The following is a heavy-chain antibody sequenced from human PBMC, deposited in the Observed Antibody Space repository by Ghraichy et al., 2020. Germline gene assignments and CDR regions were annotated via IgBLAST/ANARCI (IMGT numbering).Heavy chain of an antibody. CDR1: GGTFSSYA. J-gene: IGHJ4*02. Sequence: SVKVSCKASGGTFSSYAISWVRQAPGQGLEWMGGIIPIFGTANYAQKFQGRVTITADESTSTAYMELSSLRSEDTAVYYCASLDYYGSGSYNDYWGQGTLVTVSS. CDR3: ASLDYYGSGSYNDY. CDR2: IIPIFGTA. D-gene: IGHD3-10*01. V-gene: IGHV1-69*13.